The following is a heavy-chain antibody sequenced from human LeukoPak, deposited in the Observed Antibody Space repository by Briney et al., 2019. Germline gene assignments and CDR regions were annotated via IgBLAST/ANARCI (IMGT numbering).Heavy chain of an antibody. CDR1: GGSISSTIYY. V-gene: IGHV4-39*01. CDR2: IYYSGNT. Sequence: SETLSLTCTISGGSISSTIYYWGWIRQPPGKGPEWIGSIYYSGNTYYNPSLKSRVTISVDTSKNQFSLKLSSVTAADTAVYYCARHGTAMVRRRIFDYWGQGTLVTVSS. D-gene: IGHD5-18*01. J-gene: IGHJ4*02. CDR3: ARHGTAMVRRRIFDY.